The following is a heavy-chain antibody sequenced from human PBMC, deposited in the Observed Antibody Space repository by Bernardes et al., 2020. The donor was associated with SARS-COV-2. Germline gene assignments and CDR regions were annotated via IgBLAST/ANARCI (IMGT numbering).Heavy chain of an antibody. CDR2: IYSGGST. CDR1: GFTVSSNY. CDR3: ARVEAAYDSSGYYYDRGANWYFDR. J-gene: IGHJ2*01. V-gene: IGHV3-66*01. Sequence: GGSLRLSCAASGFTVSSNYMSWVRQAPGKGLEWVSVIYSGGSTYYADSVKGRFTISRDNSKNTLYLQMNSLRAEDTAVYYCARVEAAYDSSGYYYDRGANWYFDRWGRGTLVTVSS. D-gene: IGHD3-22*01.